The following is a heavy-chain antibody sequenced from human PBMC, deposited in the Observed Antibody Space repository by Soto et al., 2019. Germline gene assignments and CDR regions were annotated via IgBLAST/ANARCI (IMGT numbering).Heavy chain of an antibody. V-gene: IGHV4-59*08. CDR2: IYYSGST. CDR1: GGSISGYY. D-gene: IGHD3-16*02. Sequence: SETLSLTCAVSGGSISGYYWSWIRQPPGKGLEWIGYIYYSGSTNYNPSLKSRVNILVDTSKNQFSLKLSSVTAADTAVYYCARLYGLDAFDIWGQGTMVTVSS. J-gene: IGHJ3*02. CDR3: ARLYGLDAFDI.